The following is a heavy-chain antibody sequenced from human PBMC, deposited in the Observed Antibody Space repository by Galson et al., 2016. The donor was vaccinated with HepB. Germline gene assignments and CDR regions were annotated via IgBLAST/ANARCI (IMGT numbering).Heavy chain of an antibody. CDR2: IRHDGSEK. CDR3: ASLNYYYFWSGIHNSYYASDA. Sequence: SLRLSCAASGFTFSSYWMSWVCQAPGRGLEWVANIRHDGSEKYYVDSVKGRFTISRDNAKNSLFLQMSSLRAEDTAVYYCASLNYYYFWSGIHNSYYASDAWGQGTTVTVSS. D-gene: IGHD3-3*01. CDR1: GFTFSSYW. J-gene: IGHJ6*02. V-gene: IGHV3-7*01.